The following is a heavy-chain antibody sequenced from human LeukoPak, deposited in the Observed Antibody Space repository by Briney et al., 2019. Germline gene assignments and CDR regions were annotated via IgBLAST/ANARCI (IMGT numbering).Heavy chain of an antibody. D-gene: IGHD2-2*01. Sequence: GGSLRLSCAASGFTFSDYYMTWIRQAPGKGLEWVSYISSSSNNIHYANSVRGRFTISRDNAKNSLYLQMNSLRAEDTAVYYCARDMPIDYWGQGTLVTVSS. CDR2: ISSSSNNI. CDR3: ARDMPIDY. V-gene: IGHV3-11*04. CDR1: GFTFSDYY. J-gene: IGHJ4*02.